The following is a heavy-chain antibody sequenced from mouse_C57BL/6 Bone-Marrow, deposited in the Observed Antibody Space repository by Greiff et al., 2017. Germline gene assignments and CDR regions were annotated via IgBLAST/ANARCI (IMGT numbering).Heavy chain of an antibody. V-gene: IGHV5-6*01. D-gene: IGHD1-1*01. J-gene: IGHJ3*01. CDR1: GFTFSSYG. CDR3: ARQPYYYGSSYEFAY. CDR2: ISSGGSYT. Sequence: EVKLVESGGDLVKPGGSLKLSCAASGFTFSSYGMSWVRQTPDKRLEWVATISSGGSYTYYPDSVKGRFTISRDNAKNTLYLQMSSLKSEDTAMYYCARQPYYYGSSYEFAYWGQGTLVTVSA.